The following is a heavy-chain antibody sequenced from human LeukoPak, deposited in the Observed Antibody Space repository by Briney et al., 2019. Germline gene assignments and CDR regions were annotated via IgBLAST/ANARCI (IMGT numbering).Heavy chain of an antibody. CDR1: GFTFSSYW. J-gene: IGHJ4*02. V-gene: IGHV3-7*01. CDR3: ARTHRNDF. CDR2: IKQDGSEK. Sequence: GGSLRLSCAASGFTFSSYWMTWVRQVPGKGLEWVANIKQDGSEKNYVHSVEGRFTISRDNARNSLYLQMSSLRAEDTAVYYCARTHRNDFWGQGTLVTVSS.